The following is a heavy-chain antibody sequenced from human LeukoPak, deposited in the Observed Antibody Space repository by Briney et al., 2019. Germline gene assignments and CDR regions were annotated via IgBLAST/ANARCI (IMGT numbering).Heavy chain of an antibody. D-gene: IGHD4-11*01. J-gene: IGHJ6*03. CDR2: IYYSGST. V-gene: IGHV4-59*01. CDR1: GGSISSYY. Sequence: SETLSLTCTVSGGSISSYYWSWIRQPPGKGLEWIGYIYYSGSTNYNPSLKSRVTISVDTSKNQFSLKLSSVTAADTAVYYCARGGYSNFGGYYYYYMGVWGKGTTVTVSS. CDR3: ARGGYSNFGGYYYYYMGV.